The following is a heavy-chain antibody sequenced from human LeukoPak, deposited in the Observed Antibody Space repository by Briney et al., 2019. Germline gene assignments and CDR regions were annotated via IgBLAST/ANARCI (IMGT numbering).Heavy chain of an antibody. J-gene: IGHJ4*02. CDR2: INPNSGGT. CDR3: AKGGYDSSGYYYY. D-gene: IGHD3-22*01. Sequence: ASVKVSCKASGYTFTGYYMHWVRQAPGQGLEWMGRINPNSGGTNYAQKFQGSVTMTRDTSISTAYMELSRLRYDDTAVYYCAKGGYDSSGYYYYWGQGTLVTVSS. V-gene: IGHV1-2*06. CDR1: GYTFTGYY.